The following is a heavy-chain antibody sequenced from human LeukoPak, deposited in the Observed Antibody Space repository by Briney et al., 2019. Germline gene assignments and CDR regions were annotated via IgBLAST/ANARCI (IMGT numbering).Heavy chain of an antibody. D-gene: IGHD4-17*01. V-gene: IGHV4-34*01. CDR1: GGSFRGYY. J-gene: IGHJ4*02. Sequence: KPSETLSLTCAVYGGSFRGYYWSWIRQPPEKGLEWIGEINHSGSTNYNPSLKSRVTISVDTSKNQFSLKLSSVTAADTAVYSCARGRYGDYERYFDYWGQGTLVTVSS. CDR2: INHSGST. CDR3: ARGRYGDYERYFDY.